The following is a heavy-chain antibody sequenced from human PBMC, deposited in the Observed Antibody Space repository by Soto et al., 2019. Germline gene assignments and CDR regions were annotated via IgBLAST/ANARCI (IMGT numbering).Heavy chain of an antibody. D-gene: IGHD3-22*01. CDR1: GFTFNSYS. Sequence: GSLRLSCAASGFTFNSYSMNWVRQAPGKGLEWVSSISSSSSYIYYADSVKGRFTISRDNAKNSLYLQMNSLRAEDTAVYYCARESLYYYDSSGYSDYFDYWGQGTLVTVSS. CDR3: ARESLYYYDSSGYSDYFDY. V-gene: IGHV3-21*01. CDR2: ISSSSSYI. J-gene: IGHJ4*02.